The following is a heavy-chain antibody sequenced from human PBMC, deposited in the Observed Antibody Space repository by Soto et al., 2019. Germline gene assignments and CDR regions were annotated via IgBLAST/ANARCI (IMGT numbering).Heavy chain of an antibody. J-gene: IGHJ5*02. V-gene: IGHV1-18*01. CDR1: GYTFTSYG. Sequence: QVQLVQSGAEVKKPGASVKVSCKASGYTFTSYGISWVRQASGQGLEWMGWISAYNGNTKYAQKLQDRVTMTTDTSTSTAHMVLRSLRSADTAVYYCAGEEAYKGNDGGWFDPWGQGTLVTVSS. CDR2: ISAYNGNT. D-gene: IGHD1-1*01. CDR3: AGEEAYKGNDGGWFDP.